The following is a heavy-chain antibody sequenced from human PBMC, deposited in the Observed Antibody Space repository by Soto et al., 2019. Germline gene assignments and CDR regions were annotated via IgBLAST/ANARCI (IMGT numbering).Heavy chain of an antibody. Sequence: GASVKVSCKASGYTFTSYGISWVRQAPGQGLEWMGWISAYNGNTNYAQKLQGRVTMTTDTSTSTAYMELRSLRSADTAVYYCARGSQYCSGGSCYDYYYYYMDVWGKGTTVTVSS. CDR1: GYTFTSYG. CDR2: ISAYNGNT. CDR3: ARGSQYCSGGSCYDYYYYYMDV. J-gene: IGHJ6*03. V-gene: IGHV1-18*01. D-gene: IGHD2-15*01.